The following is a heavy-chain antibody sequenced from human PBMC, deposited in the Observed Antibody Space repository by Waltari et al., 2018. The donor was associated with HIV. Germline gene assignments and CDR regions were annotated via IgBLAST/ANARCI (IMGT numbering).Heavy chain of an antibody. D-gene: IGHD5-18*01. CDR1: GLPFLSYV. J-gene: IGHJ2*01. CDR2: ITSGSYM. CDR3: ARQGGSYGPDWYFDL. Sequence: EVETLELWGGLVKPGGSLRPSCRVSGLPFLSYVITWVRKWPRQARGKGLEGVSSITSGSYMYDVDSVKGRFTIFRYNTKNSLYLQMNSLRAEDTAVYYCARQGGSYGPDWYFDLCGRGTLVTVAS. V-gene: IGHV3-21*06.